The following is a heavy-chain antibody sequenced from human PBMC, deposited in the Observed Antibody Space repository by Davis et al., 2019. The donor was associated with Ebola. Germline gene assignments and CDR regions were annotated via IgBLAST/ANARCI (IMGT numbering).Heavy chain of an antibody. D-gene: IGHD6-13*01. V-gene: IGHV7-4-1*02. CDR3: ARVVRAAAGYYFDY. Sequence: VKVSCKASGGTFSSYAISWVRQAPGQGLEWMGWINTNTGNPTYAQGFTGRFVFSLDTSVSTAYLQISSLKAEDTAVYYCARVVRAAAGYYFDYWGQGTLVTVSS. J-gene: IGHJ4*02. CDR1: GGTFSSYA. CDR2: INTNTGNP.